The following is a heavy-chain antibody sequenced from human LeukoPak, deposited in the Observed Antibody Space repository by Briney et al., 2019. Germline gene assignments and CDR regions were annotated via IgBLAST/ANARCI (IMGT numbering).Heavy chain of an antibody. CDR3: ARPQGGRQLWLHFDY. CDR2: SYSGGDT. V-gene: IGHV3-66*02. D-gene: IGHD5-18*01. Sequence: GGSLRLSCAASGFTVSRNYMSWVRQAPGKGLEWVSVSYSGGDTYYPDSVKGRFTVSRDNSKNTLYLQMNSLRAEDTAVYYCARPQGGRQLWLHFDYWGQGTQVTVSS. J-gene: IGHJ4*02. CDR1: GFTVSRNY.